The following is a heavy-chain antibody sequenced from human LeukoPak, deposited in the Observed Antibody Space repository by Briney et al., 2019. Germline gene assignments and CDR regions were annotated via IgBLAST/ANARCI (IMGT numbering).Heavy chain of an antibody. CDR3: AKSIAVAGGLDY. V-gene: IGHV3-23*01. CDR2: ISGSGGST. CDR1: GFTFSSYK. J-gene: IGHJ4*02. D-gene: IGHD6-19*01. Sequence: GGSLRLSCAASGFTFSSYKMNWVRRAPGKGLEWVSAISGSGGSTYYADSVKGRFTISRDNSKNTLYLQMNSLRAEDTAVYYCAKSIAVAGGLDYWGQGTLVTVSS.